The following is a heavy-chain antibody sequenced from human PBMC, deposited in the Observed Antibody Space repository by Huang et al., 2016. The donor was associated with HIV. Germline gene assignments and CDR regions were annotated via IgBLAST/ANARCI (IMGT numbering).Heavy chain of an antibody. Sequence: QVQLVQSGVEVKKPGASVKVSCKASGYTFTSYGISWWRQATGQGLEWMGWIIDDHGGTNNAKNAQVRVTMTTDTSTSTAYMELRSLRSDETAVYYCARDSPLLGVVIVVVPTAPNAFDIWGQGTMVTVSS. V-gene: IGHV1-18*01. CDR1: GYTFTSYG. CDR3: ARDSPLLGVVIVVVPTAPNAFDI. J-gene: IGHJ3*02. D-gene: IGHD2-2*01. CDR2: IIDDHGGT.